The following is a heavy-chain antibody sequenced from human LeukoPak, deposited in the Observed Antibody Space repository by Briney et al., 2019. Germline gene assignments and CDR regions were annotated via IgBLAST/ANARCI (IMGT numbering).Heavy chain of an antibody. V-gene: IGHV4-30-2*01. Sequence: SETLSLTCTVSGGSISSGNYYWSWIRQPPGKGLEWIGYIYHSGITYYNPSLKSRVTISVDRSKNQFSLKLSSVTAADTAVYYCASNYGDYLFDYWGQGTLVTVSS. CDR3: ASNYGDYLFDY. D-gene: IGHD4-17*01. J-gene: IGHJ4*02. CDR1: GGSISSGNYY. CDR2: IYHSGIT.